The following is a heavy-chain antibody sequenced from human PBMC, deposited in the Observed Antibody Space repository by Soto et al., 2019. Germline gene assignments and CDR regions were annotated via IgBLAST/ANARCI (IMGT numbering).Heavy chain of an antibody. Sequence: ASVKVSCKASGYTFTRYAMHWVRQAPGQRLEWMGWINAGNGNTKYSQKFQGRVTITRDTSASTAYMELSSLRSEDTAVYYCARGVQQLVNGYYYYGMDVWGQGTTVTVSS. D-gene: IGHD6-13*01. CDR3: ARGVQQLVNGYYYYGMDV. J-gene: IGHJ6*02. CDR2: INAGNGNT. V-gene: IGHV1-3*01. CDR1: GYTFTRYA.